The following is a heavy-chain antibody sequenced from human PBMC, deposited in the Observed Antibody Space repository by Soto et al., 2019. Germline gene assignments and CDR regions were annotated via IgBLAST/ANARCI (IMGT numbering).Heavy chain of an antibody. CDR3: ARVEAAKFFAH. J-gene: IGHJ4*02. CDR2: IFHTVST. CDR1: DYSVSSGYY. Sequence: LSLPCAVSDYSVSSGYYWGLIRQPPEKGLEYIGSIFHTVSTYYNPSLKSRVIISVDTSKNQFSLRLNSVTAADTAVYFCARVEAAKFFAHWGQGTLVTVSS. V-gene: IGHV4-38-2*01. D-gene: IGHD2-15*01.